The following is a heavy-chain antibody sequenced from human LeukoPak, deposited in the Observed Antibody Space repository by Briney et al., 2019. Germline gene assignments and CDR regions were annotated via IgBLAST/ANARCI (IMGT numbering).Heavy chain of an antibody. CDR1: GFTFSSYS. D-gene: IGHD3-10*01. V-gene: IGHV3-21*01. Sequence: GRSLRLSCAASGFTFSSYSMNWVRQPPGKGLEWVSSISSSSSYIYYADSVEGRFTISRDNAKNSLYLQMNSLRAEDTAVYYCARTYYGSGSYYNVGWFDPWGQGTLVTVSS. J-gene: IGHJ5*02. CDR2: ISSSSSYI. CDR3: ARTYYGSGSYYNVGWFDP.